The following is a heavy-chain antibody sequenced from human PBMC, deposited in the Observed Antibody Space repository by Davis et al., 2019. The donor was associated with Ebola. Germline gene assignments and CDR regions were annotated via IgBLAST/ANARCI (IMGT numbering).Heavy chain of an antibody. CDR2: IKQDGSEK. D-gene: IGHD6-19*01. CDR3: AIANRGPVADTGDY. CDR1: GFTFSSYW. V-gene: IGHV3-7*03. Sequence: GGSLRLSCAASGFTFSSYWMSWVRQAPGKGLEWVANIKQDGSEKYYVDSVKGRFTISRDNAKNSLYLQVNSLRAEDTAVYYCAIANRGPVADTGDYWGQGTLVTVSS. J-gene: IGHJ4*02.